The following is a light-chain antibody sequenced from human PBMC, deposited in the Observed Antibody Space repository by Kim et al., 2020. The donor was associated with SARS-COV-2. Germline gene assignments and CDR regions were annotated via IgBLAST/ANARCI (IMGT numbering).Light chain of an antibody. CDR3: SSYTSSSTWV. J-gene: IGLJ3*02. CDR1: SSDVGGYNY. CDR2: DVS. V-gene: IGLV2-14*04. Sequence: GKSITISSPATSSDVGGYNYVSWYQQHPAQAPNLMIYDVSKRPSAVSNRFSGSKSCNTASLTISGLQAEDEADYYCSSYTSSSTWVFGGGTKLTVL.